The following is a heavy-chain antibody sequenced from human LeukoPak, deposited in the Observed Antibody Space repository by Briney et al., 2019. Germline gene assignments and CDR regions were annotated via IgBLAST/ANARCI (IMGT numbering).Heavy chain of an antibody. CDR3: ASTDCTNGVCYTRDY. V-gene: IGHV1-69*05. J-gene: IGHJ4*02. Sequence: SVKVSCKASRGTFSSYAISWVRQAPGQGLEWMGRIIPIFGTANYAQKFQGRVTITTDESTSTAYMELSSLRSEDTAVYYCASTDCTNGVCYTRDYWGQGTLVTVSS. CDR1: RGTFSSYA. D-gene: IGHD2-8*01. CDR2: IIPIFGTA.